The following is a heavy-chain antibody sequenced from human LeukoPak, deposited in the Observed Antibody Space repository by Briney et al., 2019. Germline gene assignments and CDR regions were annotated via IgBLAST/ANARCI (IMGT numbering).Heavy chain of an antibody. CDR1: GYTFTSYG. Sequence: ASVKVSCKASGYTFTSYGINWVRQAPGRGLEWMGWISGYNGNTHYAQKLQDRVTMTTDTSTTTANMELRSLRSDDTAVYYCAREGGGYGGYDYWGQGTLVTVSS. D-gene: IGHD2-15*01. CDR3: AREGGGYGGYDY. V-gene: IGHV1-18*01. J-gene: IGHJ4*02. CDR2: ISGYNGNT.